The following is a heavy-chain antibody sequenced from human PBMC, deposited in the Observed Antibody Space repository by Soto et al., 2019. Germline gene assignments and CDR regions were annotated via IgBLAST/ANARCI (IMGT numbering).Heavy chain of an antibody. V-gene: IGHV1-69*01. D-gene: IGHD6-13*01. J-gene: IGHJ5*02. CDR3: AIDVGFQQLLFVFET. CDR1: GGTFSNFG. CDR2: IIPIFASS. Sequence: QVQLVQSGAEVKKPGSSVRVSCKASGGTFSNFGFSWVRQAPGQGLEWMGGIIPIFASSNYAQKFQGRLTITADESTSTAYMDLSSLRSEDTAVYFCAIDVGFQQLLFVFETWGQGTLVTVSS.